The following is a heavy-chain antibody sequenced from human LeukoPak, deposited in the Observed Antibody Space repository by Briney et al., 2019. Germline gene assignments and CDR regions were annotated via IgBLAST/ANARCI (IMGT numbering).Heavy chain of an antibody. CDR2: INWNGGRT. V-gene: IGHV3-20*04. CDR3: ARDHSRAVDAFDI. Sequence: GRSLRLSCAASGFTFDAYAMSWVRQAPGKGLERVSGINWNGGRTGYADSVKGRFTISRDNAKNSLHLQMNSLRAEDTALYYCARDHSRAVDAFDIWGQGTMVTVSS. CDR1: GFTFDAYA. D-gene: IGHD2-21*01. J-gene: IGHJ3*02.